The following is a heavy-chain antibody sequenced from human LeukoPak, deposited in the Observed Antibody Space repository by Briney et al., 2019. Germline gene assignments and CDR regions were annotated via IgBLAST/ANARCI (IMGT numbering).Heavy chain of an antibody. J-gene: IGHJ2*01. Sequence: SETLSLTCTVSGGSISSSSYYWGWIRQPPGKGLGWIGSIYYSGSTYYNPSLKSRVTISVDTSKNQFSLKLSSVTAADTAVYYCARSAGRRGAARPPWYSDLWDRGTLVTVSS. CDR1: GGSISSSSYY. D-gene: IGHD6-6*01. CDR2: IYYSGST. CDR3: ARSAGRRGAARPPWYSDL. V-gene: IGHV4-39*01.